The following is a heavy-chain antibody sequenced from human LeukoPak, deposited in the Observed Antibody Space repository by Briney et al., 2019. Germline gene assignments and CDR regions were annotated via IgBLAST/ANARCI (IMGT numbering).Heavy chain of an antibody. V-gene: IGHV1-2*02. CDR2: INPNSGGT. Sequence: GASVKVSCKASGYTFTGYYMHWVRQAPGQGLEWMGWINPNSGGTNYAQKFQGRVTMTRDTSISTAYMELSRLRSDDTAVFYCAGSPHILTGENFDFWGQGTLVTVSS. J-gene: IGHJ4*02. CDR1: GYTFTGYY. CDR3: AGSPHILTGENFDF. D-gene: IGHD3-9*01.